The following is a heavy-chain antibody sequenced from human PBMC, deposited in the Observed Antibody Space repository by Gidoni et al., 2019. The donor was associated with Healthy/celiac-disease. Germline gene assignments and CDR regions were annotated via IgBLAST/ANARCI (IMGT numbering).Heavy chain of an antibody. CDR1: GFTFSRYA. CDR3: VNGRTYYYDSSGYSPFDY. V-gene: IGHV3-64D*06. CDR2: ISSNGGST. Sequence: EVQLVESGGGLVQPGGSLRLSCSASGFTFSRYAMHWVRQAPGKGLEYVSAISSNGGSTYYADSVKGRFTISRDNSKNTLYLQMSSLRAEDTAVYYCVNGRTYYYDSSGYSPFDYWGQGTLVTVSS. J-gene: IGHJ4*02. D-gene: IGHD3-22*01.